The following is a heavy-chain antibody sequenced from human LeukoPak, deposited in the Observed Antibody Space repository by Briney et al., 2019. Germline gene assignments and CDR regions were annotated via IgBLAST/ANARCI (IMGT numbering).Heavy chain of an antibody. CDR1: GFTFSSYG. V-gene: IGHV3-9*01. Sequence: PGGSLRPSCAASGFTFSSYGMHWVRQAPGKGLEWVSGISWNSGSIGYADSVKGRFTISRDNAKNSLYLQMNSLRAEDTALYYCAKDYGGYSNDAFDIWGQGTMVTVSS. CDR3: AKDYGGYSNDAFDI. D-gene: IGHD3-10*01. CDR2: ISWNSGSI. J-gene: IGHJ3*02.